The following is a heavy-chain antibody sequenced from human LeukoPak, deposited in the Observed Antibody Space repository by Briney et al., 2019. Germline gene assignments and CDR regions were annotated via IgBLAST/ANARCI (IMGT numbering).Heavy chain of an antibody. Sequence: GGSLRLSCAASGFTFSDYYMSWIGQAPGKGLEWVSYIRSYGNTNYADSVRGRFTISRDNAKNSLYLQMNSLRAEDTAVYYCARRDDLDYWGQGTLVTVSS. CDR2: IRSYGNT. V-gene: IGHV3-11*03. CDR1: GFTFSDYY. J-gene: IGHJ4*02. D-gene: IGHD1-1*01. CDR3: ARRDDLDY.